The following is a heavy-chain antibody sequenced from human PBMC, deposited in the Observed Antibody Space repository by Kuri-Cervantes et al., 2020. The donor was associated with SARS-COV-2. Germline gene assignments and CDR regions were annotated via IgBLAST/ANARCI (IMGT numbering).Heavy chain of an antibody. V-gene: IGHV4-4*09. J-gene: IGHJ6*02. CDR3: ARAAAAGKLGCGMDV. CDR2: IYSGGSA. CDR1: GGSFSGFY. D-gene: IGHD6-13*01. Sequence: SETLSLTCAVYGGSFSGFYWSWIRQPPGKRLEWIGYIYSGGSAYYHPSLQSPVTISVDTSKNQFSLKLSSVAAADTAVYYCARAAAAGKLGCGMDVWGQGTTVTVSS.